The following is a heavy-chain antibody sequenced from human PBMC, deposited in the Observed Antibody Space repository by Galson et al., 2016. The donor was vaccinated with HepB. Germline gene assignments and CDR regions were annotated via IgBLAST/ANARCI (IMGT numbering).Heavy chain of an antibody. CDR3: ARDLVGNSWYDYYYGMDV. V-gene: IGHV3-30-3*01. CDR1: GLSFSSYA. Sequence: SLRLSCAASGLSFSSYAMHWVRQAPGKGLEWVAVISYDGSKTYYADSVKGRFTISRDNFKNTLYLQMNSLRDEDTAVFHCARDLVGNSWYDYYYGMDVWGQGTTVTVSS. J-gene: IGHJ6*02. CDR2: ISYDGSKT. D-gene: IGHD2/OR15-2a*01.